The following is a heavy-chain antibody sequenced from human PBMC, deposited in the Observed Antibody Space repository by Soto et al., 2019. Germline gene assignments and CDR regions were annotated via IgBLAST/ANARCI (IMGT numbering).Heavy chain of an antibody. CDR2: ISGSGDST. CDR1: GFTFSTYA. V-gene: IGHV3-23*01. Sequence: GGSLRLSCAASGFTFSTYAMNWVRQAPGKGLEWASGISGSGDSTYYADSVKGRFTVSRDNSKNTLYLQMNSLRAEDTAVYYCARVDSSGYYSPFDYWGQGTLVTVSS. CDR3: ARVDSSGYYSPFDY. J-gene: IGHJ4*02. D-gene: IGHD3-22*01.